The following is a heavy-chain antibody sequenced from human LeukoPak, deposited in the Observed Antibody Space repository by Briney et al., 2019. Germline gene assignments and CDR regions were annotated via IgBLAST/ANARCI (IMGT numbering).Heavy chain of an antibody. D-gene: IGHD2-21*02. CDR3: XXGFCGGDCYNFDY. V-gene: IGHV3-21*01. CDR2: ISSSSSYI. CDR1: GFTFSSYS. Sequence: PGGSLRLSCAASGFTFSSYSMTWVRQAPGKGLEWVSSISSSSSYIYYADSVKGRFTISRDNAKNSLYLQMNSLRAEDTAVYYXXXGFCGGDCYNFDYWGQGTLVTVSS. J-gene: IGHJ4*02.